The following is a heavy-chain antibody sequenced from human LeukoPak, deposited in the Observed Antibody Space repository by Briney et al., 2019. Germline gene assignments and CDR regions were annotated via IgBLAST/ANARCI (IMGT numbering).Heavy chain of an antibody. D-gene: IGHD3-3*01. CDR2: INPNSGGT. J-gene: IGHJ4*02. CDR3: ARDLFGYDFWSGYSGYFDY. CDR1: GYTFTGYY. V-gene: IGHV1-2*02. Sequence: GASVTVSCKASGYTFTGYYMHWVRQAPGQGLEWMGWINPNSGGTNYAQKFQGRVTMTRDTSISTAYMELSRLRSDDTAVYYCARDLFGYDFWSGYSGYFDYWGQGTLVTVSS.